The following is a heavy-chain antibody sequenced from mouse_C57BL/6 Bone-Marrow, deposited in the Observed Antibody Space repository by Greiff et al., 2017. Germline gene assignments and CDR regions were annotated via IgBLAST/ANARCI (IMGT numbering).Heavy chain of an antibody. CDR3: ARGYYGSSSWFAY. V-gene: IGHV1-52*01. CDR2: IDPSDSEP. CDR1: GYTFTSYW. J-gene: IGHJ3*01. D-gene: IGHD1-1*01. Sequence: QVQLQQPGAELVRPGSSVKLSCKASGYTFTSYWMHWVKQRPIQGLEWIGNIDPSDSEPHYNQKFKDKATLTVDKSSSTAYMQLSSLTSEDSAVYYCARGYYGSSSWFAYWGQGTLVTVSA.